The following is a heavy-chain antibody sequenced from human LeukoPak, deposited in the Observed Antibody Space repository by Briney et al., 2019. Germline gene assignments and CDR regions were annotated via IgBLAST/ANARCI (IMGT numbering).Heavy chain of an antibody. V-gene: IGHV3-7*01. CDR3: VKGGWVHILDF. Sequence: PGRSLRLSCTASGFTVSSYWMTWVRQAPGKGREWVANIKHDGDETYYADSVVGRLTISRDNAKNSLFLQMNNVRPEDMAVYYCVKGGWVHILDFWGQRTLVTVSS. CDR1: GFTVSSYW. D-gene: IGHD1-1*01. J-gene: IGHJ4*02. CDR2: IKHDGDET.